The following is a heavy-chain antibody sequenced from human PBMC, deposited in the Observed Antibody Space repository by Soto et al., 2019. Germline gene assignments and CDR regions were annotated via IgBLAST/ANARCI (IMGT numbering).Heavy chain of an antibody. CDR1: GYSFTSYW. V-gene: IGHV5-10-1*01. Sequence: PGNSLKISCKASGYSFTSYWISWVRQMPGKGLEWMGRIDPSDSYTNYSPSFQGHVTISADKSISTAYLQWSSLRASDTAMYYCAREASSSGRYYYYYGMDGWGQVTTVTFAS. D-gene: IGHD6-6*01. J-gene: IGHJ6*02. CDR2: IDPSDSYT. CDR3: AREASSSGRYYYYYGMDG.